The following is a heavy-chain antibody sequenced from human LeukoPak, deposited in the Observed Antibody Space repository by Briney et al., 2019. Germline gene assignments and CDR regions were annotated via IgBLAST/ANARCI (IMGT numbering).Heavy chain of an antibody. CDR1: GYTFTGYY. Sequence: ASVKVSCKASGYTFTGYYLHWVRQAPGRGPEWMGWINPNSGGTNYAQKFQGWVIMTRDTSISTAYMELSRLRSDDTAVYYCATSGTTESAFDIWGQGTLVTVSS. V-gene: IGHV1-2*04. D-gene: IGHD1-7*01. J-gene: IGHJ3*02. CDR2: INPNSGGT. CDR3: ATSGTTESAFDI.